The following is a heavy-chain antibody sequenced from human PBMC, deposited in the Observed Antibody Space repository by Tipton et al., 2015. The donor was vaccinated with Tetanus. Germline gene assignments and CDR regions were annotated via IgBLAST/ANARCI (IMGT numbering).Heavy chain of an antibody. CDR1: GYSFTNYW. D-gene: IGHD6-6*01. V-gene: IGHV5-51*01. CDR2: IYPGDSDT. CDR3: ARDQGGGRVVRLNWFDP. Sequence: QLVQSGAEVSKPGESLKISCKTSGYSFTNYWIGWVRQMPGKGLEWVGIIYPGDSDTRYSPSFQGQVTISADKSNSTAYLQWTSLKASDTAIYYCARDQGGGRVVRLNWFDPWGQGTLVTVSS. J-gene: IGHJ5*02.